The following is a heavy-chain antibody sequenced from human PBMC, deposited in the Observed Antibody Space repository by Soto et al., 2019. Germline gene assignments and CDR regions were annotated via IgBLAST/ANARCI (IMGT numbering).Heavy chain of an antibody. J-gene: IGHJ6*03. D-gene: IGHD3-3*01. CDR3: ARGPKYDFWSGFKGGGYYMDV. V-gene: IGHV3-66*01. Sequence: GGSLRLSCAASGFTVSSNYMSWVRQAPGKGLEWVSVIYSGGSTYYADSVKGRFTISRDNSKNTLYLQMNSLRAEDTAVYYCARGPKYDFWSGFKGGGYYMDVWGKGTTVTVSS. CDR1: GFTVSSNY. CDR2: IYSGGST.